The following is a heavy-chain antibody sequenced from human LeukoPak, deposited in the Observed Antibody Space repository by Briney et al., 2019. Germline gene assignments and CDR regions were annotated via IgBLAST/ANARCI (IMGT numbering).Heavy chain of an antibody. CDR1: GGSIRSGAYY. D-gene: IGHD6-19*01. V-gene: IGHV4-30-4*01. Sequence: SETLSLTCTVSGGSIRSGAYYWTWIRQPPGKGLEWIGYIYHSGSTYYNPSLKSRVTISVDTSKNQFSLRLTSVTAADMAVYYCARDQYNSGWHHYGMDVLGQGTTVTVSS. CDR2: IYHSGST. CDR3: ARDQYNSGWHHYGMDV. J-gene: IGHJ6*02.